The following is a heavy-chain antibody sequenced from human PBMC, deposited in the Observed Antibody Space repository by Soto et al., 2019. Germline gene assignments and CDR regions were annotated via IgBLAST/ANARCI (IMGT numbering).Heavy chain of an antibody. Sequence: QLQLQESGPGLVKPSETRSLTCTVSGGSISSSSYYWGWIRQPPGKGLEWIGSIYYSGSTYYNPSLKSRVTISVDTSKNQFSLKLSSVTAADTAVYYCARDSSSCGGSYYYYYGMDVWGQGTTVTVSS. V-gene: IGHV4-39*02. CDR3: ARDSSSCGGSYYYYYGMDV. J-gene: IGHJ6*02. CDR2: IYYSGST. D-gene: IGHD6-6*01. CDR1: GGSISSSSYY.